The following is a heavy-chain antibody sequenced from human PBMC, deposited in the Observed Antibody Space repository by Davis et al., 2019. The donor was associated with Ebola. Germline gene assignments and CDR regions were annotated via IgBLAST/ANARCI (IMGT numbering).Heavy chain of an antibody. V-gene: IGHV3-23*01. D-gene: IGHD2-21*02. CDR2: VSSSGGTT. CDR3: AKDDGGACYCTFDI. CDR1: GFTFSNYA. Sequence: PGGSLRLSCAASGFTFSNYAMSWVRQAPGKGLEWVSAVSSSGGTTYYADSVNGRFTISRDNSKNTLYLQMNSLTAEDTAIYYCAKDDGGACYCTFDIWGQGTMVTVSS. J-gene: IGHJ3*02.